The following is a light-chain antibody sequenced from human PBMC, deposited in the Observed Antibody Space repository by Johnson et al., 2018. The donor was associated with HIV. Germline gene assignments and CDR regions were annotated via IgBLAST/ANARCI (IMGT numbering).Light chain of an antibody. J-gene: IGLJ1*01. CDR3: GTWDSILSGV. V-gene: IGLV1-51*01. CDR1: NSNIGNNY. CDR2: DNN. Sequence: QSVLTQPPSVSAAPGQKVTISCSGSNSNIGNNYVSWYQQLPGTAPKLLIYDNNKRPSGIPDRFSGSKSGTSATLGITGLQTGDEANYYCGTWDSILSGVFGTVTKVTGL.